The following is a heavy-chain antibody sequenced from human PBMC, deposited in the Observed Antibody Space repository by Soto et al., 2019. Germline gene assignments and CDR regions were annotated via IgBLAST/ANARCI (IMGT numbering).Heavy chain of an antibody. CDR2: INHSGST. Sequence: PSETLSLTCAVYGGSFSGYYWSWIRQPPGKGLEWIGEINHSGSTNYNPSLKSRVTISVDTSKNQFSLKLSSVTAADTAVYYCARQGPASILNTWFDPWGQGTLVTVSS. CDR1: GGSFSGYY. V-gene: IGHV4-34*01. D-gene: IGHD2-2*01. J-gene: IGHJ5*02. CDR3: ARQGPASILNTWFDP.